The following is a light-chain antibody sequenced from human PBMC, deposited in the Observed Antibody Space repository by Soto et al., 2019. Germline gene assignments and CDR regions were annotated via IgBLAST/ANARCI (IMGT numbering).Light chain of an antibody. Sequence: QPVLTQSPSASASLGASVKLTCTLSSGHSSYAIAWHQQQPEKGPRYLMKLDSDGSHTKVDAIPDRLSGASSGAERYLTISSLQSEDEADYYCQTWGTGIHVVFGGGTKLTVL. J-gene: IGLJ2*01. CDR3: QTWGTGIHVV. V-gene: IGLV4-69*01. CDR1: SGHSSYA. CDR2: LDSDGSH.